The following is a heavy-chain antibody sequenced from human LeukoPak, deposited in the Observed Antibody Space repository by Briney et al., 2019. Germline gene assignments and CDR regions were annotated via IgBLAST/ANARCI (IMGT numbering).Heavy chain of an antibody. J-gene: IGHJ4*02. Sequence: PGGSLRLSCVASGFPFSSYGMHWVRQAPGKGLEWVAVIWSVGGAEYYADSVKGRFTISRDNSKNMLFLQMNSLRAEDTAVYYCARVNSLDYFDYWGQGTLVTVSS. D-gene: IGHD4-23*01. CDR2: IWSVGGAE. V-gene: IGHV3-33*01. CDR1: GFPFSSYG. CDR3: ARVNSLDYFDY.